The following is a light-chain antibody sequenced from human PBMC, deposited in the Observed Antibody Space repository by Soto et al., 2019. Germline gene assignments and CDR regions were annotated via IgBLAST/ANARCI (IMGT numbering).Light chain of an antibody. V-gene: IGLV2-14*01. Sequence: QSALTQPASVSGSPGQSITISCTGTSGDVGGYDYVSWYQQSPGKAPKLIIYEVSKRPSGVTNRFSGSKSDNTASLTISGLQAEDEADYYRNSHTSRGTQVFGTGTKLTVL. J-gene: IGLJ1*01. CDR2: EVS. CDR3: NSHTSRGTQV. CDR1: SGDVGGYDY.